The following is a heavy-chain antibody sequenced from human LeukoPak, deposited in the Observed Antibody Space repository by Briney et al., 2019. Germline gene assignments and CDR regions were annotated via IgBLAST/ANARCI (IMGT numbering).Heavy chain of an antibody. V-gene: IGHV4-39*01. CDR1: GGSISSSSYY. D-gene: IGHD1-26*01. CDR2: IYYSGST. Sequence: MPSETLSLTCTVSGGSISSSSYYWGWIRQPPGKGLEWIGSIYYSGSTYYNPSLKSRVTISVDTSKNQFSLKLSSVTAADTAVYYCARLGRTFDYWGQGTLVTVSS. CDR3: ARLGRTFDY. J-gene: IGHJ4*02.